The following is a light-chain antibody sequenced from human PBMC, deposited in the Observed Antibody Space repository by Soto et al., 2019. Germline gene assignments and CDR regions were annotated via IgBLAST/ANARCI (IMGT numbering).Light chain of an antibody. V-gene: IGKV3-15*01. CDR2: GAS. CDR3: QQYNNWPPWT. CDR1: QTISSSY. J-gene: IGKJ1*01. Sequence: VMTQSPATLSVSPGERATLSCTASQTISSSYLAWYQQKPGQAPRLVIYGASIRATAIPARFSGSGSGTDFTLTISSLQSEDFAVYYCQQYNNWPPWTFGQGTKVDIK.